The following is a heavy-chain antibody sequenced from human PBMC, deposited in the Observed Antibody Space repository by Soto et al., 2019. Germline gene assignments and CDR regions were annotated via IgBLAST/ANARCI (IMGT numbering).Heavy chain of an antibody. CDR3: ARGTVVTLEYYYYYYGMDV. V-gene: IGHV4-39*01. D-gene: IGHD2-15*01. J-gene: IGHJ6*02. CDR1: GGSISSSSYY. CDR2: IYYSGST. Sequence: SETLSLTCTVTGGSISSSSYYWGWIRQPPGKGLEWIGSIYYSGSTYYNPSLKSRVTISVDTSKNQFSLKLSSVTAADTAVYYCARGTVVTLEYYYYYYGMDVWGQGTTVT.